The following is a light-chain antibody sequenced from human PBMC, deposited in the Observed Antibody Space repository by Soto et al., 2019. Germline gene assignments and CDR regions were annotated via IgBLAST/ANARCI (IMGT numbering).Light chain of an antibody. CDR2: DAS. V-gene: IGKV3-11*01. J-gene: IGKJ3*01. Sequence: EIVLPQSPATLSLSPGERATLSCRASQTVSSFLAWYQQKPGQAPRLLIYDASNRATGIPARFSGSGSGTDFTLTISSLEPEDFAVYYCQQRSNWPPFTFGPGTKVDF. CDR1: QTVSSF. CDR3: QQRSNWPPFT.